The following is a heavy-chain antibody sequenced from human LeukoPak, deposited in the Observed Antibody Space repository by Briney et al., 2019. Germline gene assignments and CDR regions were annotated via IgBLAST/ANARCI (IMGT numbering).Heavy chain of an antibody. V-gene: IGHV1-2*04. CDR3: ASGSGWDYHDAFDI. J-gene: IGHJ3*02. D-gene: IGHD6-19*01. Sequence: GASVKVSCKASGYTFTGYYMHWVRQAPGQGLEWMGWINPNSGGTNYAQKFQGWVTMTRDTSISTAYMELSRLRSDDTAVYYCASGSGWDYHDAFDIWGQGTMVTVSS. CDR1: GYTFTGYY. CDR2: INPNSGGT.